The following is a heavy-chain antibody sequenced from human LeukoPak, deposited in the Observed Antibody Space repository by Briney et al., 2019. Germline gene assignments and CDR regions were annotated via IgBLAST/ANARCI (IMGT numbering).Heavy chain of an antibody. Sequence: SETLSLTCTVSGGSISSYYWSWIRQPPGKGLEWIGYIYTSGSTNYNPSLKSRVTISVDTSKNQFSLKLSSVTAADTAVYYCARRSREVFDYWGQGTLVTVSS. CDR3: ARRSREVFDY. D-gene: IGHD1-26*01. CDR1: GGSISSYY. J-gene: IGHJ4*02. V-gene: IGHV4-4*09. CDR2: IYTSGST.